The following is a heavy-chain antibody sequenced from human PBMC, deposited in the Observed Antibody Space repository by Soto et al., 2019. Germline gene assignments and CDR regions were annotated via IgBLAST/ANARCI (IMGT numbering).Heavy chain of an antibody. Sequence: ELQLLESGGGFVQPGGSLRLSCTASGFGLSTYAISWVRQAPGKGLEWVSVISANSGNTDYADSVKGRFTISRDKSENTVFLQMNRLRAEDTGVYYCALRSCGGDCYAPFDYWGQGTLVTVSS. J-gene: IGHJ4*02. D-gene: IGHD2-21*02. CDR2: ISANSGNT. CDR1: GFGLSTYA. V-gene: IGHV3-23*01. CDR3: ALRSCGGDCYAPFDY.